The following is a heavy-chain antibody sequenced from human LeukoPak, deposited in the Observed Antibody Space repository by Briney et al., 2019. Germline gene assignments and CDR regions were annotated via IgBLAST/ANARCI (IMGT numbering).Heavy chain of an antibody. V-gene: IGHV3-15*01. CDR3: TTAHPGSITYYYGSGSYGRGYYFDY. J-gene: IGHJ4*02. D-gene: IGHD3-10*01. CDR1: GFTFSNAW. Sequence: GGSLRLSCAASGFTFSNAWMSWVRQAPGKGLEWVGRIKSKTDGGTTDYAAPVKGRFTISRDDSKNTLYLQMNSLKTEDTAVYYCTTAHPGSITYYYGSGSYGRGYYFDYWGQGTLVTVSS. CDR2: IKSKTDGGTT.